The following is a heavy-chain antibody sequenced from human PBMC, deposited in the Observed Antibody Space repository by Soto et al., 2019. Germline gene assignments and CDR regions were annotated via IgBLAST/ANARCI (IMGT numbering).Heavy chain of an antibody. CDR1: GGYISSYY. Sequence: PSETLSLTCTVSGGYISSYYWSWIRQPPGKGLEWIGYIYYSGSTNYNPSLKSRVTISVDTSKNQFSLKLSSVTAADTAVYYCARHSPPFFYGSGPWDVWGQGTTVTVSS. CDR2: IYYSGST. CDR3: ARHSPPFFYGSGPWDV. J-gene: IGHJ6*02. D-gene: IGHD3-10*01. V-gene: IGHV4-59*01.